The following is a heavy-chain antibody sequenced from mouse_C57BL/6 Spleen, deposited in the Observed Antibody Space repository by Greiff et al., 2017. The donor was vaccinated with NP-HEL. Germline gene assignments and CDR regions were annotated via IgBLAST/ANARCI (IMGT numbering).Heavy chain of an antibody. CDR1: GYTFTSYG. J-gene: IGHJ3*01. Sequence: QVQLQQSGAELARPGASVKLSCKASGYTFTSYGISWVKQRTGQGLEWIGEIYPRSGYTYYNEKFKGKATLTADKSSSTAYMELRSLTSEDSAVYFCARIDYDYDGWFAYWGQGTLVTVSA. D-gene: IGHD2-4*01. CDR3: ARIDYDYDGWFAY. V-gene: IGHV1-81*01. CDR2: IYPRSGYT.